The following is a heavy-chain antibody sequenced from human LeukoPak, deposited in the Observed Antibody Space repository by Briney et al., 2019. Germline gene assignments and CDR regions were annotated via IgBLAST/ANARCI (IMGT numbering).Heavy chain of an antibody. J-gene: IGHJ4*02. D-gene: IGHD5-18*01. CDR1: GFTFGSHA. Sequence: GGSLRLSCEASGFTFGSHAMYWVRQAPGKGLEWVAGIFGSGGSPHYADPVKGRLTISRDNSRNTVYLQINSLRAEDTAVYYYGKTTVGYSSGQKPAWPVDYWGQGTLVTVSS. CDR2: IFGSGGSP. V-gene: IGHV3-23*01. CDR3: GKTTVGYSSGQKPAWPVDY.